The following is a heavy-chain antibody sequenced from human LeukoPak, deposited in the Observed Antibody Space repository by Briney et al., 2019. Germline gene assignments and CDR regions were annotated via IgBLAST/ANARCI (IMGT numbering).Heavy chain of an antibody. Sequence: GGTLRLSCAASGFTFRDYGMSWVRQAPGKGLEWVSALTGSGGTTYYADSVKGRFTISRDNSKNTLYLQMNSLRAEDTAVYYCAKVGYSDYNRGYFDYWGQGTLVTVSS. CDR2: LTGSGGTT. J-gene: IGHJ4*02. D-gene: IGHD5-12*01. V-gene: IGHV3-23*01. CDR3: AKVGYSDYNRGYFDY. CDR1: GFTFRDYG.